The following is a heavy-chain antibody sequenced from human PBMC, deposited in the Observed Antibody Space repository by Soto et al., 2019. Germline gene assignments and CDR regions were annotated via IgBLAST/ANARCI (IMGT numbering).Heavy chain of an antibody. Sequence: SETLSLTCTVSGVSIISGDYYWSWIRQPPGKGLEWIGYIYYSGSTYYNPSLKSRVTISVDTSKNQFSLKLSSVTAADTAVYYCASVIMILVASTYYFDYWGQGTLVIVAS. CDR2: IYYSGST. CDR1: GVSIISGDYY. D-gene: IGHD3-22*01. CDR3: ASVIMILVASTYYFDY. V-gene: IGHV4-30-4*01. J-gene: IGHJ4*02.